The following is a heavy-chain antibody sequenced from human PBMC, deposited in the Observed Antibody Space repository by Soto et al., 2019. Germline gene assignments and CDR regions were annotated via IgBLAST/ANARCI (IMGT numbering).Heavy chain of an antibody. J-gene: IGHJ4*02. CDR3: ARLGFVGEGDF. V-gene: IGHV3-74*01. CDR2: INGDGIHT. Sequence: EVQLVESGGGSVQPGGSLRLSCATSGFTFSRYWIHWVRQAPGDGLVWVSRINGDGIHTDYAESVKGRFTISRDSAKSTVFLQMNSLRLDDTAVYYCARLGFVGEGDFWGQGIPVTVSS. D-gene: IGHD3-16*01. CDR1: GFTFSRYW.